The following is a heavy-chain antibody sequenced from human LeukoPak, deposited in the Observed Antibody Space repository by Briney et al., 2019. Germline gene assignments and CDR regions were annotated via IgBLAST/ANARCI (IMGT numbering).Heavy chain of an antibody. J-gene: IGHJ6*02. CDR3: AKPLGYCSSTSCYYYYGMDV. CDR2: VGGSGGTT. D-gene: IGHD2-2*01. Sequence: GGSLRLSCAASGFTFSSYAMSWVRQTPGNGLEWVSAVGGSGGTTYYADSVKGRFIISRDNSKNTLSLQMNSLRAEDTAVYYCAKPLGYCSSTSCYYYYGMDVWGQGTTVTVSS. V-gene: IGHV3-23*01. CDR1: GFTFSSYA.